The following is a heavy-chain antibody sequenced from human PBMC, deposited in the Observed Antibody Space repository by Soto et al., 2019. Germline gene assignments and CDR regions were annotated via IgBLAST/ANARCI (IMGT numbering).Heavy chain of an antibody. Sequence: QVQLVQSGAEVKKPGASVKVSCKASGYTFTSYGISWVRQAPGQGLEWMGWISAYNGNTNYAQQLQGRVTMTTDTATSTAYMELRSLSSDDTAVYYCARDLSGSEPYYDYDYGRDVWGQGTTVTVS. CDR3: ARDLSGSEPYYDYDYGRDV. J-gene: IGHJ6*02. V-gene: IGHV1-18*01. D-gene: IGHD1-26*01. CDR2: ISAYNGNT. CDR1: GYTFTSYG.